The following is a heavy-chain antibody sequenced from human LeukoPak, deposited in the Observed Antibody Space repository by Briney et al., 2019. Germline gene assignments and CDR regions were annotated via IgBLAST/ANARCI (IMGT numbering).Heavy chain of an antibody. CDR2: ISTSSSYI. Sequence: PGGSLRLSCAASGFPFSSYSMNWVRQAPGQGRESVSSISTSSSYIYYADSVKGRFTISRDNAKNPLYLQMNSLRAEDTAVYYCARDFDSPDDSSKGEVDYWGQGTLVTVSS. V-gene: IGHV3-21*01. CDR1: GFPFSSYS. J-gene: IGHJ4*02. CDR3: ARDFDSPDDSSKGEVDY. D-gene: IGHD3-22*01.